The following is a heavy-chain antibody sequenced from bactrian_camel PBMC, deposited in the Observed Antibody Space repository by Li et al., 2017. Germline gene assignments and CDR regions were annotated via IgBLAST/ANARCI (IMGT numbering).Heavy chain of an antibody. D-gene: IGHD5*01. CDR2: FIAGGANL. V-gene: IGHV3S40*01. Sequence: DVQLVESGGGLVQPGGSLRLSCAASGFTFSSRSMSWFRQAPGKQREGVATFIAGGANLYYADSVKGRFTISRDNAKNEVYLQMNSLKPEDTAMYFCAARMQVDVWDCGLMTRFNHWGQGTQVTVS. CDR1: GFTFSSRS. J-gene: IGHJ4*01. CDR3: AARMQVDVWDCGLMTRFNH.